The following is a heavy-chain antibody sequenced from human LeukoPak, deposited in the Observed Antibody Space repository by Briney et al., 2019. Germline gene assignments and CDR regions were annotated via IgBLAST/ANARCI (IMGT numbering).Heavy chain of an antibody. D-gene: IGHD2-2*01. CDR2: ISHDGRIK. J-gene: IGHJ4*02. CDR1: GFSFNACP. Sequence: GGSLRLSCATSGFSFNACPMHWVRQAPGKGLEWLTLISHDGRIKFYADSVKGRFTISRDNSKNTLHLEMSSLRAEDTAVYYCAKALGHCSSTSCYAADYWGQGTLVTVSS. V-gene: IGHV3-30*04. CDR3: AKALGHCSSTSCYAADY.